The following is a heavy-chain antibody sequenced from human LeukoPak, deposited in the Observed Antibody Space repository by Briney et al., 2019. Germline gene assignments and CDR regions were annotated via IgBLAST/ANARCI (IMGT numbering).Heavy chain of an antibody. CDR2: ISSSGSTI. CDR3: AKEIAAAADDAFDI. Sequence: GGSLRLSCAASGFTFSDYYMSWIRQAPGKGLEWVSYISSSGSTIYYADSVKGRFTISRDNAKNSLYLQMNSLRAEDTAVYYCAKEIAAAADDAFDIWGQGTMVTVSS. J-gene: IGHJ3*02. V-gene: IGHV3-11*01. CDR1: GFTFSDYY. D-gene: IGHD6-13*01.